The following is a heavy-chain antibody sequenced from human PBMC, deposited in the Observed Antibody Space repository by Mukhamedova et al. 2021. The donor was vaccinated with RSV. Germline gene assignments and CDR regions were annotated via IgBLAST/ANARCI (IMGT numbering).Heavy chain of an antibody. CDR2: ISNTGVTV. Sequence: ISNTGVTVYYADSVMGRFTFSRDNAKNSLYLHMNSLRVEDTAVYYCARGNYAFDSWGQGTLVTVSS. V-gene: IGHV3-11*01. CDR3: ARGNYAFDS. J-gene: IGHJ4*02. D-gene: IGHD4-11*01.